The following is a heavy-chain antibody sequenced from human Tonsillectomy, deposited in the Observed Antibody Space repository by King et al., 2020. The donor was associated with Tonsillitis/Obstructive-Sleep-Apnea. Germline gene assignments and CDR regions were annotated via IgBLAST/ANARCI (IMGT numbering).Heavy chain of an antibody. CDR2: ISDDGSEK. V-gene: IGHV3-30*04. Sequence: VQLVESGGGVVQPGRSLRLSCAASGFNFSSYAMHWVRQAPGKGLEWVAVISDDGSEKYYADSVKGRFTFSRDKSKNTLYLRMNSLTTEDAAVYYCARGEYDPYYFDYWGLGTLVTVSS. CDR3: ARGEYDPYYFDY. D-gene: IGHD1-1*01. J-gene: IGHJ4*02. CDR1: GFNFSSYA.